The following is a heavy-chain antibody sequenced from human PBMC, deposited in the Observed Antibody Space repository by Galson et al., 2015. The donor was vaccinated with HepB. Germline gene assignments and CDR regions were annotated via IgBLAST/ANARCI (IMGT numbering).Heavy chain of an antibody. V-gene: IGHV3-30*04. D-gene: IGHD1-26*01. CDR3: ARDQGWELLRDAFDI. CDR2: ISYDGSNK. CDR1: GFTFSSYA. J-gene: IGHJ3*02. Sequence: SLRLSCAASGFTFSSYAMHWVRQAPGKGLEWVAVISYDGSNKYYADSVKGRFTISRDNSKSTLYLQMNSLRAEDKAVYYCARDQGWELLRDAFDIWGQGTMVTVSS.